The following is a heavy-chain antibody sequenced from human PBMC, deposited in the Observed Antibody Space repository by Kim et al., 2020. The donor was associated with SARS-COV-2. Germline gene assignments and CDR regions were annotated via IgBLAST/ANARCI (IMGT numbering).Heavy chain of an antibody. CDR3: ARGRVGDSRPGYSSGRGCAFDI. CDR2: INHSGST. V-gene: IGHV4-34*01. Sequence: SETLSLTCAVYGGSFSGYYWSWIRQPPGKGLEWIGEINHSGSTNYNPSLKSRVTISVDTSKNQFSLKLSSVTAADTAVYYCARGRVGDSRPGYSSGRGCAFDIWGQGTMVTVSS. D-gene: IGHD6-19*01. J-gene: IGHJ3*02. CDR1: GGSFSGYY.